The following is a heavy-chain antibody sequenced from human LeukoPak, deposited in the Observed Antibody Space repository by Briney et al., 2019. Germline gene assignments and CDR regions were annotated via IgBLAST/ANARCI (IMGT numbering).Heavy chain of an antibody. J-gene: IGHJ3*01. CDR1: GVSISSYY. CDR2: IYYSGST. Sequence: SETLSLTCTVSGVSISSYYWSWIRQPPGKGLEWIGYIYYSGSTNYNPSLKSRVTISVATSKNQFSLKLSSVTAADTAVYYCARYSSGWYGDAFDHWGQGTMVTVSS. D-gene: IGHD6-19*01. CDR3: ARYSSGWYGDAFDH. V-gene: IGHV4-59*08.